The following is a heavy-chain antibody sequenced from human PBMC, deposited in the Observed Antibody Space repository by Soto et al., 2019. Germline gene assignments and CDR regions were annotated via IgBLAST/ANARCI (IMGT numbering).Heavy chain of an antibody. Sequence: QVQLQESGPGLLRPSETLSLTCTVSGVSLDNFFWSWIRQTPGRGLEWLGYVSQGGADSYRAEGETTGYTPLRGSRATISLGLPKNQFSLRLTSVTAADTAVYYCARDRGGITVSSKPLGEWFDTWGQGILVTVSS. CDR2: VSQGGADSYRAEGETT. V-gene: IGHV4-59*01. D-gene: IGHD3-10*01. J-gene: IGHJ5*02. CDR1: GVSLDNFF. CDR3: ARDRGGITVSSKPLGEWFDT.